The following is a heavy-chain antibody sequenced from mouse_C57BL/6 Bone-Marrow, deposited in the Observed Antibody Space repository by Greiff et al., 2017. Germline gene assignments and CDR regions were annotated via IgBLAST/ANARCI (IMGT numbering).Heavy chain of an antibody. CDR2: IHPNSGST. V-gene: IGHV1-64*01. CDR3: ARRNIVGYGDV. Sequence: QVQLQQPGAELVKPGASVKLSCKASGYTFTSYWMHWVKQRPGQGLEWIGMIHPNSGSTNYNEKFKSKATLTVDKSSSTAYMQLSSLTSEDSAVDYCARRNIVGYGDVWGTGTTVTVSS. J-gene: IGHJ1*03. CDR1: GYTFTSYW. D-gene: IGHD2-5*01.